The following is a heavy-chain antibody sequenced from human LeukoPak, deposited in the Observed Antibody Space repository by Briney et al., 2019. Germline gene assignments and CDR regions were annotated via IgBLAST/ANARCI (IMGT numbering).Heavy chain of an antibody. J-gene: IGHJ4*02. CDR3: ARGHTAVTRHFDF. V-gene: IGHV4-59*08. CDR1: GGSISSYY. CDR2: IYYSGST. Sequence: PSETLSLTCTVSGGSISSYYWSWIRQPPGKGLEWLGYIYYSGSTNYNPSLKSRVTISVDTSKNQFSLKLNSVTAADTAVYYCARGHTAVTRHFDFWGQGTLVTVSS. D-gene: IGHD4-17*01.